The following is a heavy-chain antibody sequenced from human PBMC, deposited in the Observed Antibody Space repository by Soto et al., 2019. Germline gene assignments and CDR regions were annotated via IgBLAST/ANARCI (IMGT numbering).Heavy chain of an antibody. V-gene: IGHV4-30-4*01. D-gene: IGHD3-22*01. CDR2: IYYSGST. J-gene: IGHJ5*02. CDR1: GGSISSGDYY. CDR3: ARGLRYDSLLGWFDP. Sequence: SETLSLTCAVSGGSISSGDYYWSWIRQPPGKGLEWIGYIYYSGSTYYNPSLKSRVTISVDTSKNQFSLKLSSVTAADTAVYYCARGLRYDSLLGWFDPWGRGTLVTVSS.